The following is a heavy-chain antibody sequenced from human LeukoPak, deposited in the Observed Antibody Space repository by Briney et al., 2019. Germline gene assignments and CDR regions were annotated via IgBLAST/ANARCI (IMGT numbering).Heavy chain of an antibody. D-gene: IGHD3-16*02. Sequence: GGSLRLSCAASGFTVSSYSMNWVRQAPGKGLEWVSYISSSSSTIYYADSVKGRFTISRDNAKNSLYLQMNSLRDEDTAVYYCARDYYDYDYVWGSYRFDYWGQGTLVTVSS. CDR3: ARDYYDYDYVWGSYRFDY. J-gene: IGHJ4*02. CDR2: ISSSSSTI. CDR1: GFTVSSYS. V-gene: IGHV3-48*02.